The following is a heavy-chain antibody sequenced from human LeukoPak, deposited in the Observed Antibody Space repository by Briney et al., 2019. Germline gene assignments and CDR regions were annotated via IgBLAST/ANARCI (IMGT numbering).Heavy chain of an antibody. D-gene: IGHD3-10*01. CDR3: AKGDPYYYGPDY. Sequence: GGSLRLSCAASGFTFSSYSMNWVRQAPGKGLEWVSSISSSSSYIYYADSVKGRFTISRDNAKNSLYLQMNSLRAEDTAVYYCAKGDPYYYGPDYWGQGTLVTVSS. CDR2: ISSSSSYI. V-gene: IGHV3-21*04. CDR1: GFTFSSYS. J-gene: IGHJ4*02.